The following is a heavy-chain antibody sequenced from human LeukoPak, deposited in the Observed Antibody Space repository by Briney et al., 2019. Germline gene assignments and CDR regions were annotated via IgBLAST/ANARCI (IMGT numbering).Heavy chain of an antibody. D-gene: IGHD2-21*02. J-gene: IGHJ6*02. CDR2: ISYDGSNK. V-gene: IGHV3-30*18. CDR3: AKDGGDYYYYYGMDV. Sequence: GGSLRLSCAASGFTFSSYEMNWVRQAPGKGLEWVAVISYDGSNKYYADSVKGRFTISRDNSKNTLYLQMNSLRAEDTAVYYCAKDGGDYYYYYGMDVWGQGTTVTVSS. CDR1: GFTFSSYE.